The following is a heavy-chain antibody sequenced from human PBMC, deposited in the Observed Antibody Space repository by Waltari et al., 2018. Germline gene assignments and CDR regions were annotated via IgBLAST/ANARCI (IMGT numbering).Heavy chain of an antibody. Sequence: QLQLQESGPGLVKPSETLSLTCTVSGGSISSSSYYWGWIRQPPGKGLEWIGSIYYSGSTYYNPSLKSRVTISVDTSKNQFSLKLGSVTAADTAVYYCASLDSSGSTVGYWGQGTLVTVSS. CDR3: ASLDSSGSTVGY. J-gene: IGHJ4*02. D-gene: IGHD6-19*01. CDR1: GGSISSSSYY. V-gene: IGHV4-39*07. CDR2: IYYSGST.